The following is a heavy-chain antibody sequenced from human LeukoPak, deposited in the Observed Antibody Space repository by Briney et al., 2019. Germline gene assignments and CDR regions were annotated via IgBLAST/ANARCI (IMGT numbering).Heavy chain of an antibody. J-gene: IGHJ4*02. V-gene: IGHV3-21*01. Sequence: KSGGSLRLSCAASGFTFSNYWMHWVRQAPGKGLEWVSSISSSSSYIYYADSVKGRFTISRDNAKNSLYLQMNSLRAEDTAVYYCARDPIAAAGSFDYWGQGTLVTVSS. CDR1: GFTFSNYW. CDR2: ISSSSSYI. CDR3: ARDPIAAAGSFDY. D-gene: IGHD6-13*01.